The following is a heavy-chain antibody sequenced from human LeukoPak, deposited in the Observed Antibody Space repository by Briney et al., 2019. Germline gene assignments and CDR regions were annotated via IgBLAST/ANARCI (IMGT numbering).Heavy chain of an antibody. CDR2: IYYSGST. D-gene: IGHD3-9*01. CDR3: ARGFDAHNAFDI. Sequence: SETLSLTCTVSGGSISIYYWSWIRQPPGKGLEWIGYIYYSGSTSYNPSLKSRITISVDTSKNQFSLKLTSVTAADTAVYYCARGFDAHNAFDIWGQGTMVTVSS. CDR1: GGSISIYY. V-gene: IGHV4-30-4*01. J-gene: IGHJ3*02.